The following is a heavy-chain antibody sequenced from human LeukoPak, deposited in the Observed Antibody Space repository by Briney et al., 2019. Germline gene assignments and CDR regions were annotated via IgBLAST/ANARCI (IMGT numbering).Heavy chain of an antibody. J-gene: IGHJ6*03. Sequence: PGGSLSLPCAASGFSVSSNFMSWVREAPGKGLEWVSVIYSGGTTYYAHSVKGRFTISRDNSKNTLSLQMNNLRAADTAVYCCSEDSNGNNYMDGWGKGTTVTVSS. CDR3: SEDSNGNNYMDG. V-gene: IGHV3-53*01. D-gene: IGHD6-25*01. CDR1: GFSVSSNF. CDR2: IYSGGTT.